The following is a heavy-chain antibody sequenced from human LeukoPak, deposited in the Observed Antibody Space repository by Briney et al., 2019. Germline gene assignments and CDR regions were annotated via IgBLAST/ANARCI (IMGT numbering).Heavy chain of an antibody. J-gene: IGHJ4*02. CDR3: ARERARSGYYDNFDY. Sequence: LSQTLSLTCAISGDSVSSKSAAWDWIRQSPSRGLEWLGRTYYRSKWYNDYAVSVKSRVTINPDTSKNQLSLQLNSVTPEDTAVYYCARERARSGYYDNFDYWGQGTLVTVSS. CDR2: TYYRSKWYN. CDR1: GDSVSSKSAA. D-gene: IGHD3-3*01. V-gene: IGHV6-1*01.